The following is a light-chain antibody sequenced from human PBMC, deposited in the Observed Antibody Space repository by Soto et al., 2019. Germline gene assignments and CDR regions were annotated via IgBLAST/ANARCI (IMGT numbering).Light chain of an antibody. CDR1: QSISSSY. CDR2: GAS. Sequence: ENVFTQSPGTLSLSSGERATLSLRASQSISSSYLAWFQRKPGQAPRLLIYGASSRATGIPDRFSGSGSGTDFTLTISRLEPEDFAVHYCQQYGSSPRTFGQGTKVDI. V-gene: IGKV3-20*01. CDR3: QQYGSSPRT. J-gene: IGKJ1*01.